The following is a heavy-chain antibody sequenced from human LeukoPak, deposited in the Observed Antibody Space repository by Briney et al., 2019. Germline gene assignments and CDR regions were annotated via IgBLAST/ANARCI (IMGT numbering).Heavy chain of an antibody. D-gene: IGHD2-15*01. CDR2: ISYDGSNK. CDR1: GFTFSSYA. V-gene: IGHV3-30*04. Sequence: PGRSLRLSCAASGFTFSSYAMHWVRQAPGKGLEWVAVISYDGSNKYYADSVKGRFTISRDNSKNTLYLQMNSLRAEDTAVYYCARGSSHSPAYFDYWGQGTLVTVSS. J-gene: IGHJ4*02. CDR3: ARGSSHSPAYFDY.